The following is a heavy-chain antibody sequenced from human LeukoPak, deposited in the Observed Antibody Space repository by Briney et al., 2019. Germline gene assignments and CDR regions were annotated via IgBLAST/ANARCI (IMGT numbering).Heavy chain of an antibody. D-gene: IGHD3-10*01. J-gene: IGHJ6*04. V-gene: IGHV1-69*01. CDR3: ARDKLLWFGESHRLTDYYGMDV. CDR1: GGTFSSYA. Sequence: ASVKVSCKASGGTFSSYAISWVRQAPGQGLEWMGGIIPIFGTANYAQKFQGRVTITADESTSTAYMELSSLRSGDTAVYYCARDKLLWFGESHRLTDYYGMDVWGKGTTVTVSS. CDR2: IIPIFGTA.